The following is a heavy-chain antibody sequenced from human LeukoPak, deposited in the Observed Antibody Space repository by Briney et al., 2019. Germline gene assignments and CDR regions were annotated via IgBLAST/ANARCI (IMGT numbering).Heavy chain of an antibody. J-gene: IGHJ5*02. CDR2: ISTSSTYI. CDR3: ARDLNYHDSSGYYH. Sequence: PGGSLRLSCAASGFTSSSSTMNWVRQAPGKGLEWVSSISTSSTYIYYADSVKGRFTISRDNVKNSLYLQMNSLRAEDTAVYYCARDLNYHDSSGYYHWGQGTLVTVSS. D-gene: IGHD3-22*01. CDR1: GFTSSSST. V-gene: IGHV3-21*01.